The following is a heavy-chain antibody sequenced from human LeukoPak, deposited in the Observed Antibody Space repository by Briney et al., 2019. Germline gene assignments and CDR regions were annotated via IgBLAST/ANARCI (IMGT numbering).Heavy chain of an antibody. CDR1: GGSISSSNW. J-gene: IGHJ5*02. D-gene: IGHD2-2*01. CDR3: ARVTPLVVPAATNWFDP. CDR2: IYHSGST. Sequence: SETLSLTCAVSGGSISSSNWWSWVRQPPGKGLEWIGEIYHSGSTNYNPSLKSRVTISVDKSKNQFSLKLSSVTAADTAVYYCARVTPLVVPAATNWFDPWGQGTLVTVSS. V-gene: IGHV4-4*02.